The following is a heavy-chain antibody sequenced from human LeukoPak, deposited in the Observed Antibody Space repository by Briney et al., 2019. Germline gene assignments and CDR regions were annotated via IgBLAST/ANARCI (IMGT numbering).Heavy chain of an antibody. CDR2: ISSSSSYI. V-gene: IGHV3-21*04. CDR1: GFTFSSYS. J-gene: IGHJ3*02. Sequence: PGGSLRLSCAASGFTFSSYSMNWVRQAPGKGLEWVSSISSSSSYIYYADSVKGRFTISRDNAKNSLYLQMNSLRAEDTALYYCARDLLYGSGSYLHDAFDIWGQGTMVTVSS. CDR3: ARDLLYGSGSYLHDAFDI. D-gene: IGHD3-10*01.